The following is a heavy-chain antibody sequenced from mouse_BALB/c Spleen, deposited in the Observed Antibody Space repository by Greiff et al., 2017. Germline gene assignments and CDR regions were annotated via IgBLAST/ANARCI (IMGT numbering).Heavy chain of an antibody. J-gene: IGHJ4*01. CDR1: GFTFSSYT. V-gene: IGHV5-6-4*01. CDR2: ISSGGSYT. Sequence: EVKLMESGGGLVKPGGSLKLSCAASGFTFSSYTMSWVRQTPEKRLEWVATISSGGSYTYYPDSVKGRFTISRDNAKNTLYLQMSSLKSEDTAMYYCTRELPYAMDYWGQGTSVTVSS. CDR3: TRELPYAMDY.